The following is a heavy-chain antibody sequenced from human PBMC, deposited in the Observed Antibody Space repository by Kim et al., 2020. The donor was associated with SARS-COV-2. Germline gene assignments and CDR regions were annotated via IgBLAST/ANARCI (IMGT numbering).Heavy chain of an antibody. CDR3: ARGYCSGGNCYFRYFDY. V-gene: IGHV3-30-3*01. CDR1: GFTFSSYA. D-gene: IGHD2-15*01. Sequence: GGSLRLSCAASGFTFSSYAMHWVRQAPGKGLEWVALISYDGSNIYYADSMKGRFTISRDNTKNTLSLEMNSLRAEDTAMYYCARGYCSGGNCYFRYFDYWGQGTLVTVSS. J-gene: IGHJ4*02. CDR2: ISYDGSNI.